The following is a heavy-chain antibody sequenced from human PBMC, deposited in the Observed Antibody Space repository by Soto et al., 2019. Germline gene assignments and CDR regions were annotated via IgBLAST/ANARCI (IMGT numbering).Heavy chain of an antibody. V-gene: IGHV4-4*07. D-gene: IGHD3-10*01. CDR1: GDSITSYY. CDR2: IFTSGST. CDR3: TRMKVYYFGSGRYSNWFGP. Sequence: QVQLQESGPRLVKPSETLSLTCTVSGDSITSYYWNWIRQPAGKGLEWLGRIFTSGSTNYNPSLKCQVPMSIDTSKNQFSIELASVNAADTAMCYFTRMKVYYFGSGRYSNWFGPWGQGTLVTVSS. J-gene: IGHJ5*02.